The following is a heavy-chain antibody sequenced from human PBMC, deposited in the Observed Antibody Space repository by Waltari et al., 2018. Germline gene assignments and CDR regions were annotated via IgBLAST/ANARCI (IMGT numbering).Heavy chain of an antibody. D-gene: IGHD2-15*01. V-gene: IGHV4-34*01. CDR3: ARGRGYCSGGSCLPYFDY. CDR2: IHHSGST. CDR1: GGSFIGYS. J-gene: IGHJ4*02. Sequence: QVQLQQWCAGLLKPSETLSLTCAVSGGSFIGYSWSWIGEPPGQGLEGIGEIHHSGSTNYNPSLKSRVTISVDTSKNQFSLKLSSVTAADTAVYYCARGRGYCSGGSCLPYFDYWGQGTLVTVSS.